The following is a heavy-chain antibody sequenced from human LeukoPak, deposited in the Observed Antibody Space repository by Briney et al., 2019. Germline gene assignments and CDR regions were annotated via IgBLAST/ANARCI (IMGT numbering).Heavy chain of an antibody. CDR3: ARVKVAGTIRDAFDI. Sequence: GGSLRLSCAASGFTFSSYDMNWVRQAPGEGLEWVSVISAGGSTIFYADSVKGRFTISRDNSKNTLYLQMSSLRAEDTAVYYCARVKVAGTIRDAFDIWGQGTMVTVSS. CDR1: GFTFSSYD. V-gene: IGHV3-23*01. D-gene: IGHD6-19*01. J-gene: IGHJ3*02. CDR2: ISAGGSTI.